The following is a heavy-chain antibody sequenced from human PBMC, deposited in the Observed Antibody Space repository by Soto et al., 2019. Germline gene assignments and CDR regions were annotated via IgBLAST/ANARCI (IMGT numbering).Heavy chain of an antibody. J-gene: IGHJ4*02. Sequence: SETLSLTCAASGGSFTSNNWCTLVRQPPGRGLEWIGEIYRTGSTNYNPSLKSRFTISLDKSENQFSLKVTSLTASDTAVYYCGSWQPVTSVDYWGQGTLVTVSS. CDR1: GGSFTSNNW. D-gene: IGHD6-13*01. CDR2: IYRTGST. V-gene: IGHV4-4*02. CDR3: GSWQPVTSVDY.